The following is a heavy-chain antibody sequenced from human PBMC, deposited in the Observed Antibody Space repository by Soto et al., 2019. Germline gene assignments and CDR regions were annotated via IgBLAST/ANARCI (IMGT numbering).Heavy chain of an antibody. CDR2: INAGNGNT. J-gene: IGHJ5*02. Sequence: QVQLVQSGAEVKKPGASVKVSCKASGYTFTSYAMHWVRQAPGQRLEWMGWINAGNGNTKYSQKFQGRVTITRDTSVSTAYMEMSSLRSEDTAVYYCARDPAWAAAVLVNWFDPWGQGTLVTVSS. CDR1: GYTFTSYA. V-gene: IGHV1-3*01. D-gene: IGHD6-13*01. CDR3: ARDPAWAAAVLVNWFDP.